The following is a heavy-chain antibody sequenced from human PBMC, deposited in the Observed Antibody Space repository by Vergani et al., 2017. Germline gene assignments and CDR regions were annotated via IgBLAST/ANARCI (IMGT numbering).Heavy chain of an antibody. CDR2: ISAYNGNT. D-gene: IGHD6-19*01. Sequence: QVQLVQSGAEVKKPGASVKVSCKASGYTFTSYGISWVRQAPGKGLEWMGWISAYNGNTNYAQKLQGSVTMTTDTSTSTADMELRSLGSDDTAVYYCESEDSSGCYGGDYWGQGTLVTVSS. CDR1: GYTFTSYG. V-gene: IGHV1-18*01. J-gene: IGHJ4*02. CDR3: ESEDSSGCYGGDY.